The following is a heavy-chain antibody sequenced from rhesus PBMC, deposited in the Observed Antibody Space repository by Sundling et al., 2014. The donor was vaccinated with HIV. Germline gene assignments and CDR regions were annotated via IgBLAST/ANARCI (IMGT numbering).Heavy chain of an antibody. CDR3: VGQAAASYYNSGYARGNFDY. D-gene: IGHD3-28*01. CDR1: GYSITSGYY. V-gene: IGHV4-99*01. J-gene: IGHJ4*01. CDR2: ISGSSGNT. Sequence: QLQLQESGPGLVKPSETLSLNCAVSGYSITSGYYWAWIRQPPGQGLEYIGYISGSSGNTYYNPSLKSRVTISKDTSKNQFSLQLTSVTAADTAVYYCVGQAAASYYNSGYARGNFDYWGQGVLVTVSS.